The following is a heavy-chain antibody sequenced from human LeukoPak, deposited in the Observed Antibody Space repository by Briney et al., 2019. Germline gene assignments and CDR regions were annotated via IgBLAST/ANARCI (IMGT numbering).Heavy chain of an antibody. D-gene: IGHD3-3*01. V-gene: IGHV1-2*02. CDR2: INPNSGGT. CDR1: GYTFTGYY. CDR3: ARDRQLSFGVVIPRWFDP. Sequence: AASVTVSCKASGYTFTGYYMRWVRQAPGQGLEWMGWINPNSGGTNYAQKFQGRVTMTRDTSISTAYMELSRLRSDDTAVYYCARDRQLSFGVVIPRWFDPWGQGTLGTVS. J-gene: IGHJ5*02.